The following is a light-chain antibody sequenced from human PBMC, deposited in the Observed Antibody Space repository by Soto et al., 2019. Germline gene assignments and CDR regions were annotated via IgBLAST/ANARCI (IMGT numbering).Light chain of an antibody. J-gene: IGLJ1*01. CDR1: RFNIGDNY. V-gene: IGLV1-51*01. Sequence: QSVLTQPPSVSAAPGQKVTISCPGSRFNIGDNYVSWYQQLPGTAPKLLIYDTNKRTSGAPDRVSASKSGTSATLGITGLQTGDEADYYCGTWDSSLSAYVFGAGTKVTVL. CDR3: GTWDSSLSAYV. CDR2: DTN.